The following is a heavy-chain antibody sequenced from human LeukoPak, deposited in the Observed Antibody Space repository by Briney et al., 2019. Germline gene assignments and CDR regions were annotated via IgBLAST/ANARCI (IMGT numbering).Heavy chain of an antibody. CDR2: ISGDGGAT. Sequence: PGRSLRLSCAASGFTFDDYVMHWVRQAPGKGLEWVSFISGDGGATYYADSAKGRFTISRDNGRKSLYLQMDSLRTEDTALYYCAKGGYTYGGRLFDYWGQGTLVTVSS. D-gene: IGHD5-18*01. V-gene: IGHV3-43*02. CDR3: AKGGYTYGGRLFDY. CDR1: GFTFDDYV. J-gene: IGHJ4*02.